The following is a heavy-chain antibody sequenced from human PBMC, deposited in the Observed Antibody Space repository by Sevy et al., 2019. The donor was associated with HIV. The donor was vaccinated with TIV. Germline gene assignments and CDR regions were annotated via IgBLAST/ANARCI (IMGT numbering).Heavy chain of an antibody. CDR2: VSDSGGAT. CDR3: ARNEYYVTFGGTGNFDY. D-gene: IGHD3-10*02. V-gene: IGHV3-23*01. J-gene: IGHJ4*02. CDR1: GFTFSSYA. Sequence: GGSLRLSCGASGFTFSSYAMSWVRQAPGKGLEWVSTVSDSGGATYYADSVKGRFTISRDNSKNTLFLQMSSLRAEDAAMNFGARNEYYVTFGGTGNFDYWGQGTLVTVSS.